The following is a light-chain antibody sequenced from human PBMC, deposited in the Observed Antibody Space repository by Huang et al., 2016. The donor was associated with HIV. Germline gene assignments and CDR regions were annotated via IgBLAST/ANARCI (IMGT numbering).Light chain of an antibody. Sequence: EIVMTQSPASLSLSPGETATLSCRASQSVRSILAWYQQKPGQAPRLLIYGASTRATGIPARFSGSGSGTEFTLTINSLKSEDFAVYYCQQYDDWPLTFGGGTKVEMK. CDR3: QQYDDWPLT. CDR1: QSVRSI. V-gene: IGKV3-15*01. CDR2: GAS. J-gene: IGKJ4*01.